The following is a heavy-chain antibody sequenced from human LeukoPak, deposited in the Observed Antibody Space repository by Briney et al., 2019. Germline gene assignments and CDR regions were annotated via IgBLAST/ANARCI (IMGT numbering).Heavy chain of an antibody. CDR3: ARFFGGSGYYLRWFDP. CDR2: INPNSGGT. J-gene: IGHJ5*02. Sequence: ASVKVSCKASGYTFTGYYMHWVRQAPGQGLEWMGWINPNSGGTNYAQKFQGRVTMTRDTSISTAYMELSRLRSDDTAVYYCARFFGGSGYYLRWFDPWGQGTLVTVSS. CDR1: GYTFTGYY. D-gene: IGHD3-22*01. V-gene: IGHV1-2*02.